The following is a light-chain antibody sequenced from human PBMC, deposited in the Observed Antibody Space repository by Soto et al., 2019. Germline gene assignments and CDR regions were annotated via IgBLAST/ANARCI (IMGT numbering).Light chain of an antibody. CDR3: QQYNNWPPIT. CDR1: QSVSSN. CDR2: GAS. V-gene: IGKV3-15*01. Sequence: EIVMTKPTATLSVSPGERATLSCRASQSVSSNLAWYQQKPGQAPRLLIYGASTRATGIPARFSGSGSGTEFTLTISSLQSEDFAVYYCQQYNNWPPITFGQGTRLEIK. J-gene: IGKJ5*01.